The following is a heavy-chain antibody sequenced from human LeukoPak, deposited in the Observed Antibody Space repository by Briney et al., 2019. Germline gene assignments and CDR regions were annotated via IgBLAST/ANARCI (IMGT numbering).Heavy chain of an antibody. CDR1: GFTFSNAW. CDR2: VSGSGDST. D-gene: IGHD6-19*01. Sequence: GGSLRLSCAASGFTFSNAWMSWVRQAPGKGLEWVSGVSGSGDSTYYADSVKGRFTISRDNSNNTLFLLMNSLRAEDTAVYYCAKYMSSGSWGQGTLVTVSS. J-gene: IGHJ5*02. V-gene: IGHV3-23*01. CDR3: AKYMSSGS.